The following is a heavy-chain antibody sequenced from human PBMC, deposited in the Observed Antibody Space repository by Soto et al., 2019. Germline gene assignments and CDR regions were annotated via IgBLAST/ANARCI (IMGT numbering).Heavy chain of an antibody. CDR1: GGSISSYY. CDR2: IYYSGST. J-gene: IGHJ6*03. V-gene: IGHV4-59*01. CDR3: ARGVTYSYYYYMDV. Sequence: SQTLSLTCTVSGGSISSYYWSWIRQPPGKGLEWIGYIYYSGSTNYNPSLKSRVTISVDTSKNQFSLKLSSVTAADTAVYYCARGVTYSYYYYMDVWGKGTTVTVSS. D-gene: IGHD3-16*01.